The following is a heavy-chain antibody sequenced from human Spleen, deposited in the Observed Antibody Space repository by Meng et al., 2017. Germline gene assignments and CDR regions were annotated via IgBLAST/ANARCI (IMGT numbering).Heavy chain of an antibody. CDR2: IHYSGNT. Sequence: SETLSLTCSVSGGSISSNYWNWIRQPPGKGLEWIGNIHYSGNTNYNPSLKSRVTMSVDTSKNQFSLKLSSVTAADTAVYYCARLPPLRYLHNLNGMDVWGQGTTVTVSS. D-gene: IGHD3-9*01. V-gene: IGHV4-59*01. CDR1: GGSISSNY. CDR3: ARLPPLRYLHNLNGMDV. J-gene: IGHJ6*02.